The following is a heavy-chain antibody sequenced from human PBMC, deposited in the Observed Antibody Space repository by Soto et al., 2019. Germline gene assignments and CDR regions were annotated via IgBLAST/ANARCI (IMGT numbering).Heavy chain of an antibody. J-gene: IGHJ5*02. Sequence: SETLSLTCSVSGGSIGSSSYYFGWIRQPPGKGLEWIGSLYYTGTTYYNASLKSRVTISADKSQNQFSLRLSSVTAADTAVYYCGAYCSRTSCYDGFDPWGQGTLVTVSS. CDR3: GAYCSRTSCYDGFDP. CDR1: GGSIGSSSYY. D-gene: IGHD2-2*01. V-gene: IGHV4-39*01. CDR2: LYYTGTT.